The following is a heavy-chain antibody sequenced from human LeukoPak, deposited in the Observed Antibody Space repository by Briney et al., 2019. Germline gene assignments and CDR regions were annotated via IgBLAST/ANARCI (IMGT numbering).Heavy chain of an antibody. J-gene: IGHJ4*02. CDR2: ISVNSYST. D-gene: IGHD1-26*01. CDR3: ARHGDDGRPPELFEY. Sequence: GGSLRLSCAAPGFTFNSYAMSWVRQAPGKGLEWVSAISVNSYSTWYADSVMGRFTISRDNSKNTLYLQMNSLRAEDTARYYCARHGDDGRPPELFEYWGQGTLVTVSS. V-gene: IGHV3-23*01. CDR1: GFTFNSYA.